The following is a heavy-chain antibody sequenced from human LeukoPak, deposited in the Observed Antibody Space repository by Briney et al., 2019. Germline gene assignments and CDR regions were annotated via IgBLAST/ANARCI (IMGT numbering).Heavy chain of an antibody. CDR3: ARNHLDSNSWFYFDY. D-gene: IGHD6-13*01. CDR2: IYYSGST. J-gene: IGHJ4*02. CDR1: GGSISSYY. Sequence: PSETLSLTCTVSGGSISSYYWSWIRQPPGKGLEWIGYIYYSGSTNYNPSLKSRVTISVDTSKNQFSLKLSSVTAADTAVYYCARNHLDSNSWFYFDYWGQGTLVTVSS. V-gene: IGHV4-59*01.